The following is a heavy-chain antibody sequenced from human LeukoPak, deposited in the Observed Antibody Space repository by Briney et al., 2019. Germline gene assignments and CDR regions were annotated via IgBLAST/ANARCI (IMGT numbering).Heavy chain of an antibody. CDR2: ISSSGSGGST. CDR1: GFTFSSYE. J-gene: IGHJ4*02. CDR3: AKDRDYYDRTYYFDY. D-gene: IGHD3-22*01. V-gene: IGHV3-23*01. Sequence: GGSLRLSCAASGFTFSSYEMNWVRQAPGKGLEWVSYISSSGSGGSTYYADSVKGRFTISRDNSKNTLYLQMNSLRAEDTAVYYCAKDRDYYDRTYYFDYWGQGTLVTVSS.